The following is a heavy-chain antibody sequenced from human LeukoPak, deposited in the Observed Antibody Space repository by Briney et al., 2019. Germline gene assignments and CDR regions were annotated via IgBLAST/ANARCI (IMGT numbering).Heavy chain of an antibody. CDR2: IYYSGST. Sequence: SETLSLTCAVYGGSFSGYYWSWIRQPPGKGLEWIGSIYYSGSTYYNPSLKSRVTISVDTSKNQFSLKLSSVTAADTAVYYCARAFYPGYYSYMAVWGKGTTVTVSS. J-gene: IGHJ6*03. V-gene: IGHV4-34*01. D-gene: IGHD3-16*02. CDR1: GGSFSGYY. CDR3: ARAFYPGYYSYMAV.